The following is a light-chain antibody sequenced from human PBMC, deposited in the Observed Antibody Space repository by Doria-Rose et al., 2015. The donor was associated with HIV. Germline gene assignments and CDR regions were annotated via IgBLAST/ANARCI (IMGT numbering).Light chain of an antibody. CDR1: QSLLYTSKNY. CDR2: WAS. CDR3: QQYYDTPS. J-gene: IGKJ3*01. V-gene: IGKV4-1*01. Sequence: DIRVTQSPESLGMSLGERATLNCKSNQSLLYTSKNYLAWYQQKPGQPPKLLVYWASTRQSGFPARFSGSGSGADFTLTISSLEAEDVAVYYCQQYYDTPSSGPGTTVDIK.